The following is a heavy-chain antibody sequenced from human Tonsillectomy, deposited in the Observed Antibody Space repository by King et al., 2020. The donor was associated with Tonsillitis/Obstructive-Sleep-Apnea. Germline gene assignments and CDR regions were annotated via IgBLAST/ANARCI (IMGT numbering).Heavy chain of an antibody. D-gene: IGHD3-22*01. CDR3: ARSPLDSSGYTVNAFDI. V-gene: IGHV3-30*04. CDR2: ISYNGSKK. Sequence: VQLVESGGGVVQPGRSLSLSCAASGFTFSGYVMHWLRQAPGKGLQWVAVISYNGSKKYYADSVKGRFTISRDNSKDTLYLQMNTLRAEDTAVYYCARSPLDSSGYTVNAFDIWGQGTMVTVSS. CDR1: GFTFSGYV. J-gene: IGHJ3*02.